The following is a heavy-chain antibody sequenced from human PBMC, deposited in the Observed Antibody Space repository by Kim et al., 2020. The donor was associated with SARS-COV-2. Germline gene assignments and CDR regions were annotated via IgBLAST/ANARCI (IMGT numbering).Heavy chain of an antibody. D-gene: IGHD6-6*01. Sequence: SETLSLTCPVSGGSITGSAYYWVWIRQPPGKELEWIGSIYYSGSTYYNPSLKSRVTISVDTSKNQFSLNLTSVTAADTAVYYCARHAPYSNSDYFDCWG. CDR2: IYYSGST. CDR1: GGSITGSAYY. J-gene: IGHJ4*01. CDR3: ARHAPYSNSDYFDC. V-gene: IGHV4-39*01.